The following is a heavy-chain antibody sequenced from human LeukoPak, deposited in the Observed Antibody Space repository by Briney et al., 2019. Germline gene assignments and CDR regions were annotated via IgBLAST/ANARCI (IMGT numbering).Heavy chain of an antibody. D-gene: IGHD3-10*01. CDR1: GFTFSSYG. V-gene: IGHV3-7*04. CDR3: VRAHHPGGWFDP. Sequence: GGSLRLSCAASGFTFSSYGMHWVRQAPGKGLEWVASINEEGSEIHYVDSVKGRFTISRDNAKDSLYLQMNSLTAEDTAMYYCVRAHHPGGWFDPWGQGTLVTVSS. J-gene: IGHJ5*02. CDR2: INEEGSEI.